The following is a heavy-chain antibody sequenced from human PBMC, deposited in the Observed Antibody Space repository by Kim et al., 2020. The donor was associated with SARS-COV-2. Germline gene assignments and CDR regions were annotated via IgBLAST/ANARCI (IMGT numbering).Heavy chain of an antibody. J-gene: IGHJ2*01. D-gene: IGHD6-13*01. Sequence: SETLSLTCAVYGGSFSGYYWSWIRQPPGKGLEWIGEINHSGSTNYNPSLKSRVTISVDTSKNQFSLKLSSVTAADTAVYYCARRAAAGLKSNWYFDLWGRGTLVTVSS. V-gene: IGHV4-34*01. CDR2: INHSGST. CDR3: ARRAAAGLKSNWYFDL. CDR1: GGSFSGYY.